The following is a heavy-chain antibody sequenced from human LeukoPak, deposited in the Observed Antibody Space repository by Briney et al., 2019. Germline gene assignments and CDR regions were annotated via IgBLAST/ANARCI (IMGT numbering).Heavy chain of an antibody. Sequence: GGSLRLSCAASGFTFSSYSMNWVRQAPGKGLEWVSSISSSSSYIYYADSVKGRFTISRDNAKNSLYPQMNSLRAEDTAVYYCARDSAEDSSSSRFDPWGQGTLVTVSS. CDR2: ISSSSSYI. J-gene: IGHJ5*02. CDR1: GFTFSSYS. V-gene: IGHV3-21*01. CDR3: ARDSAEDSSSSRFDP. D-gene: IGHD6-6*01.